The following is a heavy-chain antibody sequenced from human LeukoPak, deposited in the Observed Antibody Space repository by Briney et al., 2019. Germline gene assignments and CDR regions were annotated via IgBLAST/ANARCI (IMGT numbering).Heavy chain of an antibody. Sequence: GASVKVSCKASGYTFTGYYMHWVRQAPGQGLEWMGWINPNSGGTNYAQKFQGRVTMTRDTSISTAYMELSRLRSDDTAVYYCARAPRHSSSHFDYWGQGTLVTVSS. D-gene: IGHD6-6*01. CDR3: ARAPRHSSSHFDY. J-gene: IGHJ4*02. V-gene: IGHV1-2*02. CDR2: INPNSGGT. CDR1: GYTFTGYY.